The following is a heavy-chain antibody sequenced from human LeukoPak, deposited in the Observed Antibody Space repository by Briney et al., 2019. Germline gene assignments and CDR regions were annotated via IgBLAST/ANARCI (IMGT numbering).Heavy chain of an antibody. J-gene: IGHJ3*02. CDR2: ISHSGSA. V-gene: IGHV4-59*01. Sequence: KSSETLSLTCTVSGGSISSYYWTWIRQPPGKGLEWIGYISHSGSADYNPSLRSRVTISVDTSKNQFSLKLSSVTAADTAVYYCARGGGSGWLDAFDIWGQGTMVTVSS. CDR1: GGSISSYY. CDR3: ARGGGSGWLDAFDI. D-gene: IGHD6-19*01.